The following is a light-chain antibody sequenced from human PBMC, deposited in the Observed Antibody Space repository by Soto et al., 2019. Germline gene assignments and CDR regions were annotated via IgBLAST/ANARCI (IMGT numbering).Light chain of an antibody. V-gene: IGKV1-5*03. CDR3: QQYNSYPWT. J-gene: IGKJ1*01. Sequence: DIEMTQSPSALSASVGDRVTITCRASQSTSNWLAWSQQKPGKAPKVLIYKASSLESGVPSRFSGSGSGAEFTLTISSLQPDYSATYYCQQYNSYPWTFGQGNKVEIK. CDR1: QSTSNW. CDR2: KAS.